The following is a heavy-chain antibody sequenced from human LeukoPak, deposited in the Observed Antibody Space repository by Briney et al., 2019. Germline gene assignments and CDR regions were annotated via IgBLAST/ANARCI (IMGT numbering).Heavy chain of an antibody. D-gene: IGHD6-19*01. Sequence: GASVKVSCKASGYTFTSYGISWVRQAPGQGLEWLGWISVYNGNTNYAQKLQGRVTMTTDTSTNTAYMEVGSLRSDDTAVYYCARAGGWAREDYKDDAFHIWGQGTMVTVSS. J-gene: IGHJ3*02. CDR2: ISVYNGNT. V-gene: IGHV1-18*01. CDR1: GYTFTSYG. CDR3: ARAGGWAREDYKDDAFHI.